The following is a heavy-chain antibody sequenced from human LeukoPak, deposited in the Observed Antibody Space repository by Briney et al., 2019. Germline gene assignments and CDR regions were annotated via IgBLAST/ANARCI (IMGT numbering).Heavy chain of an antibody. CDR2: IYYSGNT. CDR3: AVYGWGHPYGLDV. Sequence: SETLSLTCTVSGGSMSSNYWNSIRAPPGKGLEWIGYIYYSGNTNYNPSLKSRVIMSVDTSKNQFSLKLSSVTAADTAVYFCAVYGWGHPYGLDVWGLGTTITVSS. D-gene: IGHD3-10*01. CDR1: GGSMSSNY. J-gene: IGHJ6*02. V-gene: IGHV4-59*01.